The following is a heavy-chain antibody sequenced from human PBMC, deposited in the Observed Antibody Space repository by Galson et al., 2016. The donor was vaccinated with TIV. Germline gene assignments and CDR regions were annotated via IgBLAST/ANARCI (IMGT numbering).Heavy chain of an antibody. CDR1: GFSFGTYG. V-gene: IGHV3-33*01. CDR2: IWFDGSEK. Sequence: SLRLACAASGFSFGTYGMHWVRQAPGKGLEWVAIIWFDGSEKYYADSVKGRFNISRDNSKNTLYLQLSSLRAEDTAVYYCARELRCDTTSCNSLFDYWGQGTLVTVSS. D-gene: IGHD2-2*01. J-gene: IGHJ4*02. CDR3: ARELRCDTTSCNSLFDY.